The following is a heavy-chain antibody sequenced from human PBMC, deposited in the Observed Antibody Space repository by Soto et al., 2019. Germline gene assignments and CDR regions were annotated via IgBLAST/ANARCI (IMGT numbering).Heavy chain of an antibody. CDR1: GYTFTSYD. D-gene: IGHD3-10*01. CDR2: MNPNSGNT. J-gene: IGHJ6*03. CDR3: ARGPFYGSGSYGWARYYYYMDV. Sequence: ASVKVSCKASGYTFTSYDINWVRQATGQGLEWMGWMNPNSGNTGYAQKFQGRVTMTRNTSIGTAYMELSSLRSEDTAVYYCARGPFYGSGSYGWARYYYYMDVWGKGTTVTVS. V-gene: IGHV1-8*01.